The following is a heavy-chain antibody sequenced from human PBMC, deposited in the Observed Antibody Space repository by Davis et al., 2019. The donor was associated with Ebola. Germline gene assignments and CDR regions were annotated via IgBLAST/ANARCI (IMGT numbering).Heavy chain of an antibody. CDR2: ISGSGGSI. CDR3: AREGGYCSSTSCYIAEYFQH. V-gene: IGHV3-21*04. CDR1: GFTFSNYN. Sequence: PGGSLRLSCAVSGFTFSNYNMNWVRQPPGKGLEWVSAISGSGGSIYYADSVKGRFTISRDNAKNSLYLQMNSLRAEDTAVYYCAREGGYCSSTSCYIAEYFQHWGQGTLVTVSS. D-gene: IGHD2-2*02. J-gene: IGHJ1*01.